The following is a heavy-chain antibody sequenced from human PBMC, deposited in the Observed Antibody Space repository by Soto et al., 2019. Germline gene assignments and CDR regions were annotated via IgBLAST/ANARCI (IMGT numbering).Heavy chain of an antibody. D-gene: IGHD3-3*01. Sequence: GGSLRLSCAASGFTFSSYGMHWVRQAPGKGLEWVAVIWYDGSNKYYADSVKGRFTISRDNSKNTLYLQMNSLRAEDTAVYYCASGPYYDFWSGYRNLEYFQHWGQGT. CDR3: ASGPYYDFWSGYRNLEYFQH. CDR1: GFTFSSYG. V-gene: IGHV3-33*01. J-gene: IGHJ1*01. CDR2: IWYDGSNK.